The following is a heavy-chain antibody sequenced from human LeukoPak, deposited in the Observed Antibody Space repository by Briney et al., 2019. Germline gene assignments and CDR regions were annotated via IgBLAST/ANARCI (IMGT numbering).Heavy chain of an antibody. CDR1: GYTLTQLV. V-gene: IGHV1-24*01. CDR2: FDPEDGET. D-gene: IGHD1-26*01. CDR3: ATSSGTYFLY. J-gene: IGHJ4*02. Sequence: ASVKDSCKDSGYTLTQLVIHWVRQALGKRGEWMGGFDPEDGETIYAQKFQDRVTMTEDTSTDTAYMELISLRSEDTAFYYCATSSGTYFLYWGQGTLVTVS.